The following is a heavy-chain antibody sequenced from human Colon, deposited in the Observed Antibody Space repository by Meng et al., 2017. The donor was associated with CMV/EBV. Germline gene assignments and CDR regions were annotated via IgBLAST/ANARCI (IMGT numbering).Heavy chain of an antibody. CDR1: GFPFDDYV. CDR3: VKDIKKYYVSGVNDVPSPLTEAFEI. CDR2: IIWNGMII. V-gene: IGHV3-9*01. Sequence: GGSLRLSCGASGFPFDDYVMHWVRQAPGKGLEWVAGIIWNGMIIGYADSVKGRFTISRDNAKNSLSLQMNSLRGEDTALYFCVKDIKKYYVSGVNDVPSPLTEAFEIWGQGTVVTVSS. D-gene: IGHD3-10*02. J-gene: IGHJ3*02.